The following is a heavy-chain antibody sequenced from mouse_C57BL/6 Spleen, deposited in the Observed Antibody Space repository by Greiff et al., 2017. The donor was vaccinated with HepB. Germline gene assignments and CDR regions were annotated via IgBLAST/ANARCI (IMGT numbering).Heavy chain of an antibody. J-gene: IGHJ3*01. CDR1: GYTFTSYW. V-gene: IGHV1-52*01. CDR3: ARGTGTDWFAY. Sequence: QVQLQQPGAELVRPGSSVKLSCKASGYTFTSYWMHWVKQRPIQGLEWIGNIDPSDSETHYNQKFKDKATLTVDKSSSTAYMQLSSLTSEDSAVYYCARGTGTDWFAYWGQGTLVTVSA. CDR2: IDPSDSET. D-gene: IGHD4-1*01.